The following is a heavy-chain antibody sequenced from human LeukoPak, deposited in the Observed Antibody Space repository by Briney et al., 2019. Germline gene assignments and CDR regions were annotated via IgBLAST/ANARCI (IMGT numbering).Heavy chain of an antibody. Sequence: PSETLSLTCAVSGGSISSGCYSWSWIRQPPGKGLERNGYIYHSGTTYYNPSLKSRVPLSVERSKNPFSLKLSAVTAADTAVYYCARGVICSSTSSYEAKRGSDGYFDYGGQGTLVTVYS. V-gene: IGHV4-30-2*01. D-gene: IGHD2-2*01. CDR3: ARGVICSSTSSYEAKRGSDGYFDY. CDR1: GGSISSGCYS. J-gene: IGHJ4*02. CDR2: IYHSGTT.